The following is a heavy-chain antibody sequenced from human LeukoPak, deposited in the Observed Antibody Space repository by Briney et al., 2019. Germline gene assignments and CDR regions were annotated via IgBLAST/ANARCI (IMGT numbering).Heavy chain of an antibody. Sequence: TSETLSLTCTVSGGSISSYYWSWIRQPPGKGLEWIGEINHSGSTNYNPSLKSRVTISVDTSKNQLSLKLSSVTAADTAVYYCAGPRLWLHYFDYWGQGTLVTVSS. CDR3: AGPRLWLHYFDY. CDR1: GGSISSYY. D-gene: IGHD5-18*01. V-gene: IGHV4-34*01. J-gene: IGHJ4*02. CDR2: INHSGST.